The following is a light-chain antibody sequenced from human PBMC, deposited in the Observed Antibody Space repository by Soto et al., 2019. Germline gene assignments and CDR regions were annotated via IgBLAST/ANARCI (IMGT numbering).Light chain of an antibody. CDR3: QEHNSYIPT. CDR2: EAS. CDR1: QSIGGW. V-gene: IGKV1-5*03. J-gene: IGKJ1*01. Sequence: DIQMTQSPSTLSASVGDRVTITCRASQSIGGWLAWYQQKPGKAPKLLIYEASVLQNGVPSRFSGSGSGTEFTLAIDSLQTDDFATYYCQEHNSYIPTFGPGTKVDIK.